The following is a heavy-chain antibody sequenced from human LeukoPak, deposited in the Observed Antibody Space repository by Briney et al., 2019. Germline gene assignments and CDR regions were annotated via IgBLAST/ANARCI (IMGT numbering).Heavy chain of an antibody. J-gene: IGHJ3*02. Sequence: GGSLRLSCAASGFTFSSYSMNWVRQAPGKGLEWVSYISSSSSTIYYADSVKGRFTISRDNAKNSLYLQMYSLRAEDTAVYYCARDLTVVVVAASDHDAFDIWGQGTMVTVSS. CDR2: ISSSSSTI. D-gene: IGHD2-15*01. CDR1: GFTFSSYS. CDR3: ARDLTVVVVAASDHDAFDI. V-gene: IGHV3-48*01.